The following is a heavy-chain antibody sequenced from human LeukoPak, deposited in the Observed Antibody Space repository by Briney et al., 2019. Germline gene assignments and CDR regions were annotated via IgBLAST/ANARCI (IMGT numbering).Heavy chain of an antibody. CDR3: ARAHVDTAMLYYFDY. V-gene: IGHV1-69*13. CDR2: IIPIFGTA. J-gene: IGHJ4*02. Sequence: ASVKVSCKASGGTFSSYAISWVRQAPGQGLEWVGGIIPIFGTANYAQKFQGRVTITADESTSTAYMELSSLRSEDTAVYYCARAHVDTAMLYYFDYWGQGTLVTVSS. D-gene: IGHD5-18*01. CDR1: GGTFSSYA.